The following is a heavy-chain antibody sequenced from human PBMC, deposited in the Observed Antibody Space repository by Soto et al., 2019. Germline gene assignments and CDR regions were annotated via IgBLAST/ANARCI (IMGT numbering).Heavy chain of an antibody. V-gene: IGHV3-23*01. Sequence: PGGSLVLWSPASGLKFRSYAMSWVRQAPREGLEWVSAISGSGGSTYYADSVKGRFTISRDNSKNTLYLQMNSLRAEDTAVYYCAKMRYYDSSGYYSFDYWGQGTLVTVSS. CDR1: GLKFRSYA. CDR3: AKMRYYDSSGYYSFDY. D-gene: IGHD3-22*01. J-gene: IGHJ4*02. CDR2: ISGSGGST.